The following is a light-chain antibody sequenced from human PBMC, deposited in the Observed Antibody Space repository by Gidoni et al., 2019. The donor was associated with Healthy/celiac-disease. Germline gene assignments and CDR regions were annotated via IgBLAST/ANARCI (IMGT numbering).Light chain of an antibody. J-gene: IGLJ2*01. V-gene: IGLV3-10*01. CDR1: ALPKKY. CDR2: EDS. Sequence: SYELTQTPSGAVSQGQTARITCSGDALPKKYAYWYQQKSGQAPVLVIYEDSQRPSGIPERFSGSSSGPMATLTISGAQVEDEADYYCYSTDSSCNHRRVFGGWTKLTGL. CDR3: YSTDSSCNHRRV.